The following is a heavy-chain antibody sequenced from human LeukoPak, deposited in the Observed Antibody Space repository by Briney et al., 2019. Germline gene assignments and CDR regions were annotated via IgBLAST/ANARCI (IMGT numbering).Heavy chain of an antibody. Sequence: SETLSLTCTVSGGSLSTYYWSWIRQPPGKGLEWIGNIDYSGSTNYNPSLRSRVTISEDTSKNQFSLKLTSVIAADTAVYYCARDCPPYGMDVWGQGTTVTVSS. V-gene: IGHV4-59*01. CDR2: IDYSGST. J-gene: IGHJ6*02. CDR3: ARDCPPYGMDV. CDR1: GGSLSTYY.